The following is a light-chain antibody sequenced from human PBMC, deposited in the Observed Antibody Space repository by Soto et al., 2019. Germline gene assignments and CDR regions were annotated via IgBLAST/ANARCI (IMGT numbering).Light chain of an antibody. J-gene: IGLJ1*01. CDR1: SSDVGGYNY. CDR2: DVS. V-gene: IGLV2-11*01. Sequence: LTQPRSVSGSPGQSVTISCTGTSSDVGGYNYVSWYQQHPGKAPKLMIYDVSKRPSGVPDRFSGSKSGNTASLTISGLQAEDEADYYCCSYAGSYTYVFGTGTKVTVL. CDR3: CSYAGSYTYV.